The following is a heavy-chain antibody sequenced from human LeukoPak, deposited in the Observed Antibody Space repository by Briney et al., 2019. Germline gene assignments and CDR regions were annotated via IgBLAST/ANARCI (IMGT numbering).Heavy chain of an antibody. CDR2: INHSGST. Sequence: SETLSLTCAVYGGSFSGYYWSWIRQPPGKGLEWIGEINHSGSTNYNPSLKSRVTISVDTSKNQFSLKLSSVTAADTAVYYCASSSSSWYSPNAFDIWGQGTMVTVSS. J-gene: IGHJ3*02. V-gene: IGHV4-34*01. D-gene: IGHD6-13*01. CDR1: GGSFSGYY. CDR3: ASSSSSWYSPNAFDI.